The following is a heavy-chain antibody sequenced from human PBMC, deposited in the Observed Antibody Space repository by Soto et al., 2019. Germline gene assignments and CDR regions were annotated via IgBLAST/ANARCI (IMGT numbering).Heavy chain of an antibody. D-gene: IGHD3-16*02. J-gene: IGHJ6*02. CDR1: GFTFSSYG. CDR3: AKDFVLGQPLYYYDYGMDV. Sequence: QVQLVESGGGVVQPGRSRRLSCAAYGFTFSSYGMHWVRQAPGKGLEWVAVISYDGSNKYYADSVKGRFTNSRDNSKNTLYLQMNSLRAEDTAVYYCAKDFVLGQPLYYYDYGMDVWGPGNTVTVSS. V-gene: IGHV3-30*18. CDR2: ISYDGSNK.